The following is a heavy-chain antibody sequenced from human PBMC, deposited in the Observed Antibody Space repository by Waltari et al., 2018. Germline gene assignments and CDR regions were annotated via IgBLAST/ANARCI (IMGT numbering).Heavy chain of an antibody. CDR1: GGSFSGYY. J-gene: IGHJ5*02. CDR3: ARGAGRSSWYRSGWFDP. V-gene: IGHV4-34*01. Sequence: QVQLQQWGAGLLKPSETLSLTCAVYGGSFSGYYWRWIRQPPGKGLEWIGEINHSGSTNYNPSLKSRVTISVDTSKNQFSLKLSSVTAADTAVYYCARGAGRSSWYRSGWFDPWGQGTLVTVSS. CDR2: INHSGST. D-gene: IGHD6-13*01.